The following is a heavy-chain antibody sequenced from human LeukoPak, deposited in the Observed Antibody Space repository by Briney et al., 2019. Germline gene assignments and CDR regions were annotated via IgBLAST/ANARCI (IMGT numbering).Heavy chain of an antibody. J-gene: IGHJ4*02. CDR1: GFTFSTYV. Sequence: PGGSLRLSCAASGFTFSTYVMNWFRQAPRKGLEWVSTICVGAEYIFYADSVKGRFTISRDDSNNALYLQMHSLRAEDTALYYCASGPPFLKYFEYWGQGTLVTVSS. CDR2: ICVGAEYI. CDR3: ASGPPFLKYFEY. D-gene: IGHD3-3*01. V-gene: IGHV3-23*01.